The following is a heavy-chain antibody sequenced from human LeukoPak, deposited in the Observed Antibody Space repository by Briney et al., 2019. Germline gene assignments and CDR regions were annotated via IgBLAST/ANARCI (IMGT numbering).Heavy chain of an antibody. CDR3: ARDPMVRGVISSNWFDP. CDR1: GGSISSYY. V-gene: IGHV4-4*07. J-gene: IGHJ5*02. D-gene: IGHD3-10*01. Sequence: SETLSLTCTVSGGSISSYYWSWIRQPAGKGVEWIGRIYTSGSTNYNPSLKSRVTMSVATSKNQFSLKLSSVTAADTAVYYCARDPMVRGVISSNWFDPWGQGTLVTVSS. CDR2: IYTSGST.